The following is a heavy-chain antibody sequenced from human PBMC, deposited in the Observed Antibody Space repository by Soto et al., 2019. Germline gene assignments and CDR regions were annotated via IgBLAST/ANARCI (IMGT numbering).Heavy chain of an antibody. CDR3: ARERYYGSGSYSYLYGMDV. J-gene: IGHJ6*02. CDR2: IDTAGRT. D-gene: IGHD3-10*01. V-gene: IGHV3-13*01. CDR1: GFKFSTYE. Sequence: PGGSLRLSCAASGFKFSTYEMHWVRQATGKGLEWVSVIDTAGRTYYSGSVKGRFTISRENAENSLYLQMNSLTAGDTAVYYCARERYYGSGSYSYLYGMDVWGQGTTVTVSS.